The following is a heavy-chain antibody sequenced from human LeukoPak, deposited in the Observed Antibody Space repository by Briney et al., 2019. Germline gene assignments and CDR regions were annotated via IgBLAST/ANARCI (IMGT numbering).Heavy chain of an antibody. V-gene: IGHV4-39*01. Sequence: SETLSLTCTVSGGSISSSSYHWDRIRQPPGKGLEWIGSIYYSGSTYYNPSLKSRVTMSVDTSKNQFSLTLSSVTAADTAAYYCARTSPRAATFDYWGQGTLVTVSS. CDR2: IYYSGST. CDR1: GGSISSSSYH. CDR3: ARTSPRAATFDY. J-gene: IGHJ4*02. D-gene: IGHD2-15*01.